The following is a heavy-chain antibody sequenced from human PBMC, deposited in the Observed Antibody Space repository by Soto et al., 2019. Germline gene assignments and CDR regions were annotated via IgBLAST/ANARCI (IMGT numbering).Heavy chain of an antibody. D-gene: IGHD1-26*01. CDR3: ARDSTTPTPFDP. CDR1: GGSISSGGYY. Sequence: TLSLTCTVSGGSISSGGYYWSWIRQHPGKGLEWIGQIYSSGSPNYNPSFKSRVTISVDTSKNQFSLKLSSVTAADTAVYYCARDSTTPTPFDPWGQGTLVTVSS. CDR2: IYSSGSP. J-gene: IGHJ5*02. V-gene: IGHV4-61*08.